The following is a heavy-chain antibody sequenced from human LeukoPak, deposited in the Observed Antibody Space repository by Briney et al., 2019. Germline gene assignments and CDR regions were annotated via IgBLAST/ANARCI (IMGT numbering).Heavy chain of an antibody. D-gene: IGHD2-2*01. V-gene: IGHV1-46*01. CDR3: AREELGYCSSTSCTFDY. J-gene: IGHJ4*02. CDR2: INPSGGST. Sequence: ASVKASCKASGYTFTSYYMHWVRQAPGQGLEWMGIINPSGGSTSYAQKFQGRVTMTRDMSTSTVYMELSSLRSEDTAVYYCAREELGYCSSTSCTFDYWGQGTLVTVSS. CDR1: GYTFTSYY.